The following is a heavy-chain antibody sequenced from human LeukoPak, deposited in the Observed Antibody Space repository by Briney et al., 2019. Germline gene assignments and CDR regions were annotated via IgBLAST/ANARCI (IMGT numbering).Heavy chain of an antibody. V-gene: IGHV4-34*01. CDR1: GGSFSGYY. CDR3: AIFPHSSGTTKDY. D-gene: IGHD6-19*01. J-gene: IGHJ4*02. Sequence: SETLSLTCAVYGGSFSGYYWSWIRQPPGKGLEWIGEINHSGSTNYNPSLKSRVTISVDTSKNQFSLKLSPVTAADTAVYYCAIFPHSSGTTKDYWGQGTLVTVSS. CDR2: INHSGST.